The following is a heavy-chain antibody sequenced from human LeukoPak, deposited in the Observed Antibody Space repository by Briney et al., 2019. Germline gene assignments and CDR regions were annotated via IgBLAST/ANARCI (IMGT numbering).Heavy chain of an antibody. J-gene: IGHJ6*03. V-gene: IGHV3-53*01. CDR3: ARTYYYYYYMDV. CDR1: GFTVSSNY. CDR2: IYSSGST. Sequence: PGRSLRLSCAASGFTVSSNYMTWVRQAPGKGLEWVSVIYSSGSTYYADSVKGRFTISRDNSKNTLYLQMNSLRAEDTAVYYCARTYYYYYYMDVWGKGTTVTVSS.